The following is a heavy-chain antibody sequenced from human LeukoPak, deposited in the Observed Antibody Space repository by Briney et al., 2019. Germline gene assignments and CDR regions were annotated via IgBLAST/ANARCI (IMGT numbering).Heavy chain of an antibody. V-gene: IGHV3-7*01. CDR1: GFTFSSYW. CDR3: ARDRDGVYGDFSRPPGYYYYYGMDV. D-gene: IGHD4-17*01. J-gene: IGHJ6*02. Sequence: GGSLRLSCAASGFTFSSYWMNWARQAPGKGLEWVASINHNGNVNYYVDSVKGRFTISRDNSKNTLYLQMNSLRAEDTAVYYCARDRDGVYGDFSRPPGYYYYYGMDVWGQGTTVTVSS. CDR2: INHNGNVN.